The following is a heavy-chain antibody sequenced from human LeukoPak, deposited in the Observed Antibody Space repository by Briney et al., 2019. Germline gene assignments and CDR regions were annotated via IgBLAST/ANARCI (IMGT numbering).Heavy chain of an antibody. Sequence: PGGSLRLSCAASGFIFSGYNMNWVRQAPGKGLEWVSSISSSSSYTYYADSVKGRFTISRDNAKNSLCLQMNSLRAEDTAVYYCARDRDGYKQGAFDIWGQGTMVTVSS. CDR1: GFIFSGYN. CDR2: ISSSSSYT. V-gene: IGHV3-21*01. D-gene: IGHD5-24*01. CDR3: ARDRDGYKQGAFDI. J-gene: IGHJ3*02.